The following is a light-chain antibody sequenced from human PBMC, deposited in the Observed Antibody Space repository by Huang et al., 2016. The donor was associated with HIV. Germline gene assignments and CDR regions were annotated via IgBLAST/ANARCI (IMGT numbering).Light chain of an antibody. J-gene: IGKJ4*01. CDR2: GSS. V-gene: IGKV3-15*01. CDR1: RSVSSN. Sequence: IVMTQCPATLSVSPGERVTLSCRANRSVSSNLAWYQQRPGQAPRLLIYGSSTRAPGIPARFSGSGSGTDFSLTISSLQSEDFALYYCHQYNNWLLSFGGGTRVDI. CDR3: HQYNNWLLS.